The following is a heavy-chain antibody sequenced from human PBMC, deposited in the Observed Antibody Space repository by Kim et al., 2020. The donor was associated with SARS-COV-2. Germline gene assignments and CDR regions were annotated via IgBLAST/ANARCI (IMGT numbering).Heavy chain of an antibody. Sequence: GGSLRLSCVASGFTFSTYTMNWVRQAPGKGLEWLSFITGSSSTIYYADSVKGRVTISRDNAKNSLYLQMNSLRDDDTAMYYCARDSGSDWYGGIAFDIWGPGTMVTVSS. V-gene: IGHV3-48*02. D-gene: IGHD1-26*01. CDR3: ARDSGSDWYGGIAFDI. CDR2: ITGSSSTI. CDR1: GFTFSTYT. J-gene: IGHJ3*02.